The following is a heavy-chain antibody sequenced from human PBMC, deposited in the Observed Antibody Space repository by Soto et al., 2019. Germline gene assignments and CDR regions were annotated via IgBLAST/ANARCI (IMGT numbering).Heavy chain of an antibody. CDR1: GGSVSSGSYY. D-gene: IGHD4-17*01. V-gene: IGHV4-61*01. CDR2: IYYSGST. CDR3: SIDYYGAYVFDY. J-gene: IGHJ4*02. Sequence: PSENLSLTITVSGGSVSSGSYYWSWIRQPPGKGLEWIGYIYYSGSTNYNPSLKSRVTISVDTSKNQFSLKLSSVTAADTAVYYCSIDYYGAYVFDYPGQGPLVSVS.